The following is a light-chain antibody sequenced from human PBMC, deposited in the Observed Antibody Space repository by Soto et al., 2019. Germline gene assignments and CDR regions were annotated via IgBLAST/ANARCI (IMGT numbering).Light chain of an antibody. CDR3: QQIYSTPHT. CDR2: AAS. J-gene: IGKJ2*01. V-gene: IGKV1-39*01. Sequence: DIQMTQSPSSLSASVGDRVTITCRASQSISSYLNWYQQKPGKAPKLLIYAASSLQSGVPSRFSGSESGTDFTHTISSLQPEDFATYYCQQIYSTPHTFGQGTKLEIK. CDR1: QSISSY.